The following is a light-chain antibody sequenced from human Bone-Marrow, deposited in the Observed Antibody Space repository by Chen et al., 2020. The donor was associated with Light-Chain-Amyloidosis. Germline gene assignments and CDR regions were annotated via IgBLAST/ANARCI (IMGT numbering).Light chain of an antibody. CDR1: SGSIATNY. J-gene: IGLJ3*02. Sequence: NFMLTQPHSVSESPGKTVIISCTRSSGSIATNYVQWYQQRPGSSPTTVIYEDDQSPSGVPDRFSCSIDRSSNSASLTISGLKTEDEADYYCQSYQGSSQGVFGGGTKLTVL. CDR2: EDD. V-gene: IGLV6-57*01. CDR3: QSYQGSSQGV.